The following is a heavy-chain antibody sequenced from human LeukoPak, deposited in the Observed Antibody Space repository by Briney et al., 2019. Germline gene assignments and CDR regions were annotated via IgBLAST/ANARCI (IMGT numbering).Heavy chain of an antibody. CDR2: IIPILGIA. V-gene: IGHV1-69*04. Sequence: GASVKVSCKASGGTFSSYAISWVRQAPGQGLEWMGRIIPILGIANYAQKFQGRVTITADKSTSTAYMELRSLRSDDTAVYYCAIAPTSAKTFDYWGQGTLVTVSS. CDR1: GGTFSSYA. J-gene: IGHJ4*02. D-gene: IGHD1-1*01. CDR3: AIAPTSAKTFDY.